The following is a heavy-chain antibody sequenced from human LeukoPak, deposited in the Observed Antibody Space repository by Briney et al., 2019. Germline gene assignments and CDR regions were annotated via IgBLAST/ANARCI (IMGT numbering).Heavy chain of an antibody. CDR1: GYTFTGYD. V-gene: IGHV1-8*03. J-gene: IGHJ4*02. Sequence: ASVKVSCKASGYTFTGYDINWLRRATAQGLEWMGWVNPNSGNTGYTQKFQGRFTITRSTSTNTAYMELSSLRSGDTAVYFCARGASPSFGLWGQGTLITVSS. CDR2: VNPNSGNT. CDR3: ARGASPSFGL. D-gene: IGHD3/OR15-3a*01.